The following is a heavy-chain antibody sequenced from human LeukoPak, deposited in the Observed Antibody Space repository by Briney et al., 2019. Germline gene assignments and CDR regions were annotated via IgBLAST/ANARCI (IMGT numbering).Heavy chain of an antibody. D-gene: IGHD3-3*01. Sequence: ASVKVSCKASGYTFTSYGISWVRQAPGQGLEWMGWISAYNGNTNYAQKLQGRVTMTTDTSTSTAYMELRSLRSDDTAVYYCARDVLKQYDFWSGYADAFDIWGQGTMVTVSS. J-gene: IGHJ3*02. V-gene: IGHV1-18*01. CDR2: ISAYNGNT. CDR3: ARDVLKQYDFWSGYADAFDI. CDR1: GYTFTSYG.